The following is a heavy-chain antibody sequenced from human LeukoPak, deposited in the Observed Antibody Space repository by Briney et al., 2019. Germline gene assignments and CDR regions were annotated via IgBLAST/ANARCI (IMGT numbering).Heavy chain of an antibody. J-gene: IGHJ4*02. CDR3: VKDQVGGSRWYYFDY. V-gene: IGHV3-21*04. CDR1: EFTFSSYS. Sequence: GGSLRLSCAASEFTFSSYSMNWVRQAPGKGLEWVSSIYSSSNYINYADSVKGRFTISRDNAKNSLYLQMNSLRAEDTAVYYCVKDQVGGSRWYYFDYWGQGTLVTVSS. D-gene: IGHD6-13*01. CDR2: IYSSSNYI.